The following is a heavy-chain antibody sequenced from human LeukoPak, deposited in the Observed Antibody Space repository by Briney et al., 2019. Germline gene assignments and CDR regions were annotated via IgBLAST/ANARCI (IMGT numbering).Heavy chain of an antibody. Sequence: SSQTLSLTCTVSGGSISSGGYYWSWIRQPAGKGLEWIGRIYTSGNTNYNPSLKSRVTISVDTSKNQFSLKLSSVTAADTAVYYCARGLYYYGSGNYYNVGSPLEAWGQGTLVTVSS. J-gene: IGHJ5*02. CDR2: IYTSGNT. D-gene: IGHD3-10*01. V-gene: IGHV4-61*02. CDR3: ARGLYYYGSGNYYNVGSPLEA. CDR1: GGSISSGGYY.